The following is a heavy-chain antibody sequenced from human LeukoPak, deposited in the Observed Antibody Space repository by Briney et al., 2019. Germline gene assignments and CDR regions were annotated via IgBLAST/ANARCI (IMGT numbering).Heavy chain of an antibody. CDR3: ARGPHLALYTDDAFDI. CDR1: GFTLSSYT. J-gene: IGHJ3*02. D-gene: IGHD5-18*01. Sequence: GGSLRLSCAVSGFTLSSYTMNWVRQAPGKGLEWVSFISSSSSYIYYADSVKGRFTISRDNAENSLYLQLNSLRAEDTAVYYCARGPHLALYTDDAFDIWGQGTMVTVSS. V-gene: IGHV3-21*01. CDR2: ISSSSSYI.